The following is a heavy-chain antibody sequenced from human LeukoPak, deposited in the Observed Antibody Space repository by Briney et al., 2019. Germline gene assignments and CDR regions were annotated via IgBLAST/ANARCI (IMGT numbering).Heavy chain of an antibody. CDR1: GFTFSGYS. CDR2: VAPDGSAQ. CDR3: ARVIAGAIDY. Sequence: GGSLRLSCAASGFTFSGYSMTWVRQAPGKGLEWVANVAPDGSAQNYVDSLEGRSTISRDNPNNSLYLQMHSLRAEDAAVYYCARVIAGAIDYWGQGTLVTVSS. V-gene: IGHV3-7*01. D-gene: IGHD2-15*01. J-gene: IGHJ4*02.